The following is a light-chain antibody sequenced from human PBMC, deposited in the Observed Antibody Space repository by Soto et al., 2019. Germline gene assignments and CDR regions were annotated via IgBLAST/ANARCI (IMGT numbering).Light chain of an antibody. V-gene: IGLV2-8*01. CDR2: EVT. J-gene: IGLJ3*02. CDR1: SSDVGAYKY. CDR3: TSYVGNVIWV. Sequence: QSDLTQPPSASGSPVQSVTISCTGTSSDVGAYKYVSWSQQYPVKAPKLMMYEVTKRPSGVPDRFSGSKTGNTASLTGSGLKAEDEADYYCTSYVGNVIWVCGGGTKVTGL.